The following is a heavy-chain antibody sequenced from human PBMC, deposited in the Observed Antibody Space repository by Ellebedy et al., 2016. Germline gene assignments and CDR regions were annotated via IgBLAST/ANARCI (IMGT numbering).Heavy chain of an antibody. CDR3: AKGGWYLDL. V-gene: IGHV4-59*11. Sequence: GSLRLSXTVSGVSISGHYWSWIRLAPGKGLERVGYIHYTGTTNYNPSLESRVTISVDTSKSQLSLNLRSVTAADTAVYYCAKGGWYLDLWGQGTLVTVSS. J-gene: IGHJ4*02. D-gene: IGHD6-19*01. CDR2: IHYTGTT. CDR1: GVSISGHY.